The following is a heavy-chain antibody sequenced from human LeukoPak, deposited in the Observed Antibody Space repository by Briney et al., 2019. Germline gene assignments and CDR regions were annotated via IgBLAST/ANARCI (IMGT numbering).Heavy chain of an antibody. CDR2: MNPNSGNT. J-gene: IGHJ5*02. V-gene: IGHV1-8*03. CDR3: ARDSHSSGYYMPYNYFDP. Sequence: ASVKVSCKASGYTFTSYDINWVRQATGQGLEWMGWMNPNSGNTGYSQKFQGRVTITRSTSTSTAYMELSSLRSEDTAVYYCARDSHSSGYYMPYNYFDPWGQGTPVTVSS. D-gene: IGHD3-22*01. CDR1: GYTFTSYD.